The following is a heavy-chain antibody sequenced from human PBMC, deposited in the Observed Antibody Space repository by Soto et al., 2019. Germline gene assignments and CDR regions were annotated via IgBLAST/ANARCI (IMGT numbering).Heavy chain of an antibody. CDR2: TSGSGGSA. V-gene: IGHV3-23*01. D-gene: IGHD6-13*01. J-gene: IGHJ4*02. CDR3: AKDLSSSWHYFDY. CDR1: GFTFSTYA. Sequence: EVQLLESGGGLVQPGGSLRLSCAASGFTFSTYAMSWVRQAPGKGLEWVSITSGSGGSAQYADSVKGRFTISRDSSKNTLYLQMNGLRAEDTAVYYCAKDLSSSWHYFDYWGQGTLVTVSS.